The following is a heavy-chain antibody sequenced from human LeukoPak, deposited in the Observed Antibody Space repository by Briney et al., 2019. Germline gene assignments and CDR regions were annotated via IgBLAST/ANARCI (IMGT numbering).Heavy chain of an antibody. CDR2: ISYDGSYK. Sequence: PGGSLRLSCAAAGFTFSSYAMPWVRQAPGKGLEWVAIISYDGSYKYYADSVKGRFTIARDNSKNTLYLQMNSLRAEDTAVYFCARGLFQIKGYFDSTGQAYFQHWGQGTLVTVSS. CDR3: ARGLFQIKGYFDSTGQAYFQH. J-gene: IGHJ1*01. V-gene: IGHV3-30-3*01. D-gene: IGHD3-22*01. CDR1: GFTFSSYA.